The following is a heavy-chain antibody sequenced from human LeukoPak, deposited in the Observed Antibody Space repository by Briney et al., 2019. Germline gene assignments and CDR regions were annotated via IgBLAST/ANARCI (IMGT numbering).Heavy chain of an antibody. J-gene: IGHJ5*02. CDR2: INPNSGGT. D-gene: IGHD1-7*01. CDR3: ARRVAGTTFWFDP. CDR1: GYTFTGYY. Sequence: ASVKVSCKASGYTFTGYYMHWVRQAPGQGLEWMGRINPNSGGTNYAQKFQGRVTMTRDTSISTAYMELSRLRSDGTAVYYCARRVAGTTFWFDPWGQGTLVTVSS. V-gene: IGHV1-2*06.